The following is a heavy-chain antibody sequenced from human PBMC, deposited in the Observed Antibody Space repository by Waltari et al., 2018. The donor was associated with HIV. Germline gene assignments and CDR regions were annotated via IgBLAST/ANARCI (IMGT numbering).Heavy chain of an antibody. CDR3: ARQGGLIGYFDF. J-gene: IGHJ4*02. Sequence: EVQLVQSRGEVKKPGESLKISCRGSGYRFTSSWIPWVRQMPGEGLEWMGIIYPGDSDITYRPSLQGQVTISVDKSINTAYLQWNSLKASDTAIYYCARQGGLIGYFDFWGQGTLVTVSS. D-gene: IGHD3-16*01. CDR2: IYPGDSDI. CDR1: GYRFTSSW. V-gene: IGHV5-51*01.